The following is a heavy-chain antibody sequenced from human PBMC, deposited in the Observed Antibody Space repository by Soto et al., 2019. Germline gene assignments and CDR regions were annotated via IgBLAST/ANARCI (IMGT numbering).Heavy chain of an antibody. V-gene: IGHV3-30*03. CDR2: ISYDGSNK. CDR1: GFSFSIYG. J-gene: IGHJ6*02. CDR3: ARGEGPILYYGMDV. D-gene: IGHD2-15*01. Sequence: PGGSLRLSCAASGFSFSIYGMHWFRQAPGKGLEWVAVISYDGSNKYYADSVKGGFTISRDNSKNTLYLQMNSLRAEETAVYYCARGEGPILYYGMDVWGQGTTVTVSS.